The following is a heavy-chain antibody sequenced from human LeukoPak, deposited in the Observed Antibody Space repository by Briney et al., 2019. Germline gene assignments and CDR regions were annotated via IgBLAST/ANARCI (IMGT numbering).Heavy chain of an antibody. D-gene: IGHD7-27*01. CDR1: GFTFSSYG. CDR3: AFLSGARDYYYYYGMDV. Sequence: GRSLRLSCAASGFTFSSYGMHWVRQAPGKGLEWVAVISYDGSNKYYADSMKGRFTISRDNSKNTLYLQMNSLRAEDTAVYYCAFLSGARDYYYYYGMDVWGQGTTVTVSS. V-gene: IGHV3-30*03. CDR2: ISYDGSNK. J-gene: IGHJ6*02.